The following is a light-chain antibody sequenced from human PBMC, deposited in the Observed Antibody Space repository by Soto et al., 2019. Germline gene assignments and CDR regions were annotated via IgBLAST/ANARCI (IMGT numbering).Light chain of an antibody. V-gene: IGKV3-20*01. CDR2: GAS. J-gene: IGKJ3*01. Sequence: EIVLTQSPGTLSLSPGERATLSCRASQSVSSSYLAWYQQKPGQAPRLLIYGASSRATGIPDRFSGSGSGTDFARTISRLEPEDFAEYYCQQYGSSPFTFGPGTKVDIK. CDR3: QQYGSSPFT. CDR1: QSVSSSY.